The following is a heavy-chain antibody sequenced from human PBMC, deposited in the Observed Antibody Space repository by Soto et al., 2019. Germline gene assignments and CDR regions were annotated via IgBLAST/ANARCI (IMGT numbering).Heavy chain of an antibody. V-gene: IGHV3-23*01. J-gene: IGHJ4*01. Sequence: EVQLLESGGGVVQPGRSLRLSCAASGFTFSSFAMSWVRQAPGKGLEWVSTIRRSGVSTYYADSVTGRFTISRNNSKNSADLQMNSLRAEDAVVFSCAVTYAPGGYWGQGTVVTLPS. CDR3: AVTYAPGGY. CDR2: IRRSGVST. D-gene: IGHD2-2*01. CDR1: GFTFSSFA.